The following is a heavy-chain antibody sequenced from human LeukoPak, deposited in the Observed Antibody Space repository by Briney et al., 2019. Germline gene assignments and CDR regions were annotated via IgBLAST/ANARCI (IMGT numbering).Heavy chain of an antibody. V-gene: IGHV3-74*01. CDR3: ARVRMGDDFNPFDY. CDR2: VNSDGSET. Sequence: GGSLRLSCAASEFTFSSFWIYWVRHAPGKGLVWVSRVNSDGSETIYADSVKGRFTISRDNAKNTLYLQMNSLRAEDTAVYYCARVRMGDDFNPFDYWGQGTLVTVSS. CDR1: EFTFSSFW. D-gene: IGHD3-16*01. J-gene: IGHJ4*02.